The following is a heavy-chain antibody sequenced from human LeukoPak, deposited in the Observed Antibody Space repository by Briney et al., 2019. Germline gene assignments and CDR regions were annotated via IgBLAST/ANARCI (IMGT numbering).Heavy chain of an antibody. D-gene: IGHD3-10*01. CDR1: GFTFSSYW. CDR3: TGNYYGSGSYADFDY. CDR2: IRGTANGYAT. Sequence: GGSLRLSCAASGFTFSSYWMSWVRQASGKGLEWVGRIRGTANGYATAYAASVKGRFTISRDDSKNTAYLQMDSLKTEDTAVYYCTGNYYGSGSYADFDYWGQGTLVTVSS. V-gene: IGHV3-73*01. J-gene: IGHJ4*02.